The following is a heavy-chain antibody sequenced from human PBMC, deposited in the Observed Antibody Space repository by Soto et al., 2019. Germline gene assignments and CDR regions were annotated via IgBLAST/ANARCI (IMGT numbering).Heavy chain of an antibody. V-gene: IGHV3-30*18. CDR3: AKEGYCSSTSCHFDGRTDY. D-gene: IGHD2-2*01. Sequence: GGSLRLSCAASGFTFSSYGMHWVRQAPGKGLEWVAVISYDGSNKYYADSVKGRFTISRDNSKNTLYLQMNSLRAEDTAVYYCAKEGYCSSTSCHFDGRTDYWGQGTLVTVSS. J-gene: IGHJ4*02. CDR2: ISYDGSNK. CDR1: GFTFSSYG.